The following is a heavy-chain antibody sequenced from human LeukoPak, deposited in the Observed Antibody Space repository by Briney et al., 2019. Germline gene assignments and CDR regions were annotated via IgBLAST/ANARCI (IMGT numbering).Heavy chain of an antibody. CDR2: IYNSGDT. V-gene: IGHV4-59*01. D-gene: IGHD2-15*01. J-gene: IGHJ5*02. CDR1: GGSISAYY. CDR3: AKTDYSNWFDP. Sequence: SETLSLTCTFSGGSISAYYWSWIRQPPGKGLEWIGYIYNSGDTNYSPSLKSQVTISIDTSKNQFSLKLSSVTAADTAVYYCAKTDYSNWFDPWGQGTLVTVSS.